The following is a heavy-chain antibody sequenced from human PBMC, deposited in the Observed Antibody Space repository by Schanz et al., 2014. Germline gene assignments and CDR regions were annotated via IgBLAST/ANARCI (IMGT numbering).Heavy chain of an antibody. D-gene: IGHD3-22*01. CDR2: INPSSGTT. V-gene: IGHV1-46*03. CDR1: GYTFTTYY. J-gene: IGHJ4*02. Sequence: QVQLVQSGAEVKKPGVSVKVSCKASGYTFTTYYIHWVRQAPGQGLEWMGKINPSSGTTRIAQNFKGRLTVTRDTTASTVNMELSSLRSEDTSVHYCARGEFYDSASFESWGQGTLVTVSS. CDR3: ARGEFYDSASFES.